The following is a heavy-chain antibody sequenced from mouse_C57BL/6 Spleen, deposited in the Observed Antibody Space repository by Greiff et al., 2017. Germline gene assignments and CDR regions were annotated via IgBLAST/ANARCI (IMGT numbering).Heavy chain of an antibody. V-gene: IGHV1-82*01. D-gene: IGHD3-3*01. CDR1: GYAFSSSW. CDR2: IYPGDGDT. Sequence: QVQLQQSGPELVKPGASVKISCKASGYAFSSSWMNWVKQRPGKGLEWIGRIYPGDGDTKYNGKFKGKATLTADKSSSTAYMQLRSLASEDSAVYFCARAGDAGDYFDYGGQGTTLTVSS. J-gene: IGHJ2*01. CDR3: ARAGDAGDYFDY.